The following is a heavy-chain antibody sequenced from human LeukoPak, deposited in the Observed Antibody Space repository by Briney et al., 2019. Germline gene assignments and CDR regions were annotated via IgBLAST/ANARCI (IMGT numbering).Heavy chain of an antibody. CDR2: INHSGST. CDR1: GGSFSGYY. Sequence: PSETLSLTCAVYGGSFSGYYWSWIRQPPGKGLEWIGEINHSGSTNYNPSLKSRVTISVDTSKNQFSLKLSSVTAADTAVYYCALLSAAGAYFDYRGQGTLVTVSS. D-gene: IGHD2-2*01. V-gene: IGHV4-34*01. J-gene: IGHJ4*02. CDR3: ALLSAAGAYFDY.